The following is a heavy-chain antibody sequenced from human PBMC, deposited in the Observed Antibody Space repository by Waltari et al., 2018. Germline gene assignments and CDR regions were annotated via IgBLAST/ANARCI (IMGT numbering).Heavy chain of an antibody. CDR3: AKGEWFAFDI. J-gene: IGHJ3*02. CDR1: GFSFSNSA. CDR2: ISYDGGNK. Sequence: QAQLVESGGGVVQPGRSLRLSCAASGFSFSNSAMHWVRQAPGKGLEWVAVISYDGGNKYYEDSGKGRFTISRDNSRDTVFLQMSSVRPEDTAVYYCAKGEWFAFDIWGQGTLVTVSS. D-gene: IGHD2-8*01. V-gene: IGHV3-30*18.